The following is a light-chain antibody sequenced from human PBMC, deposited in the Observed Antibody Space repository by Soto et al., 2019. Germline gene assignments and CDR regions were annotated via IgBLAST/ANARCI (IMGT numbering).Light chain of an antibody. J-gene: IGKJ1*01. Sequence: DIQMTQSPSSLSASVGDRVTITCRASQSISNYLNWYQQKPGKAPKLLIYAASNMQSGVPSRFSSSGSETDFTLTISSLQPDDSATYYCQQSFSPLWTFGQGTKVEV. V-gene: IGKV1-39*01. CDR2: AAS. CDR3: QQSFSPLWT. CDR1: QSISNY.